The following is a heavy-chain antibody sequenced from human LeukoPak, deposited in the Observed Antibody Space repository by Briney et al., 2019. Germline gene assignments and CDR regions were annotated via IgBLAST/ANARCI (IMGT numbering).Heavy chain of an antibody. CDR2: ICTSGTI. J-gene: IGHJ4*02. CDR3: ARDRDYSKSLDY. Sequence: SETLSLTCTVSGDSISSCYWSWIRQPAEKGLEWIGRICTSGTINYNPSLKNRVTMSVDTSKNQFSLKLTSVTAADTAVYYCARDRDYSKSLDYWGQGTQVTVSS. CDR1: GDSISSCY. V-gene: IGHV4-4*07. D-gene: IGHD6-13*01.